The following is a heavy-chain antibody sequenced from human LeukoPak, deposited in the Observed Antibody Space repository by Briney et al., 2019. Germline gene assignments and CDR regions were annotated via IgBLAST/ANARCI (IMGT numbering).Heavy chain of an antibody. CDR2: INPNSGGT. J-gene: IGHJ5*02. CDR1: GYTFTSYY. V-gene: IGHV1-2*02. CDR3: ARDSIAAAEVGFDP. D-gene: IGHD6-13*01. Sequence: ASVKVSCKASGYTFTSYYMHWVRQAPGQGLEWMGWINPNSGGTNYAQKFQGRVTMTRDTSISTAYMELSRLRSDDTAVYYCARDSIAAAEVGFDPWGQGTLVTVSS.